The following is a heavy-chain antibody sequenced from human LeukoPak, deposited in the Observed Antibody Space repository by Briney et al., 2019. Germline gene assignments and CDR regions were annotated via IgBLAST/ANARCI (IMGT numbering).Heavy chain of an antibody. D-gene: IGHD3-10*01. CDR3: AKVSGRIQIWPQPFGDGMDV. CDR2: ISGSGGNT. V-gene: IGHV3-23*01. Sequence: GGSLRLSCAASVFTFSTDVMSWVRQAPGKGLECVSAISGSGGNTYYADSVKGRFTISRDNSKNMLYLQMNSLRAEDTAVYYCAKVSGRIQIWPQPFGDGMDVWGQGTTVTVSS. CDR1: VFTFSTDV. J-gene: IGHJ6*02.